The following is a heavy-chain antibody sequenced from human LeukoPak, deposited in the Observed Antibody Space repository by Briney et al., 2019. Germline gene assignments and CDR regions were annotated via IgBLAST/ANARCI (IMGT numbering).Heavy chain of an antibody. V-gene: IGHV3-11*03. Sequence: PGGSLRLSCAASGFTFRDHYMTWLRQAPGKGLEWIAHISNVATYTNYADSVKGRFTISRDNAKNSLYLQITSLRVEDTAVYYCARPMVPGVVEYFGLDVWGPGTTVIVSS. CDR2: ISNVATYT. D-gene: IGHD3-10*01. CDR1: GFTFRDHY. CDR3: ARPMVPGVVEYFGLDV. J-gene: IGHJ6*02.